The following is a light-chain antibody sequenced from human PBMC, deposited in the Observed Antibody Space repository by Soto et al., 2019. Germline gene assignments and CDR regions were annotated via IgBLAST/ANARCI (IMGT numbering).Light chain of an antibody. CDR3: QQRSNWPPFT. CDR1: QSVSSY. J-gene: IGKJ3*01. Sequence: EIVLTQSPATLSLSPGERATLSCRASQSVSSYLAWYQQKPGQAPRLLIYDASNRATGIPARFSGSGSGTDFSLTISSLEPEYFAVYFCQQRSNWPPFTFGPGTKVGIK. V-gene: IGKV3-11*01. CDR2: DAS.